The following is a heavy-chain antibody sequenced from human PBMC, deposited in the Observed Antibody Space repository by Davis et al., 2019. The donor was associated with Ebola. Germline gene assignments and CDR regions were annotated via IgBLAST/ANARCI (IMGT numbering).Heavy chain of an antibody. D-gene: IGHD3-22*01. CDR1: GGSISSGGYS. J-gene: IGHJ5*02. CDR3: ARGPLRIVVVITSDGNWFDP. CDR2: IYHSGST. V-gene: IGHV4-30-2*01. Sequence: LRLSCAVSGGSISSGGYSWSWIRQPPGKGLEWIGYIYHSGSTYYNPSLKSRVTISVDRSKNQFSLKLSSVTAADTAVYYCARGPLRIVVVITSDGNWFDPWGQGTLVTVSS.